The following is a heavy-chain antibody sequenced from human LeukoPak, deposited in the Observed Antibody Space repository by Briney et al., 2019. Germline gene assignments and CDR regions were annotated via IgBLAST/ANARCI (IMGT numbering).Heavy chain of an antibody. Sequence: PGRSLRLSCAASGFTFSSYAMHWVRQAPGKGLEWVAVISYDGSNKYYADSVKGRFTISRDNPKNTLYLQMNSLRAEDTAVYYCARARRGGWYNDWGQGTLVTVSS. J-gene: IGHJ4*02. D-gene: IGHD6-19*01. V-gene: IGHV3-30*14. CDR2: ISYDGSNK. CDR3: ARARRGGWYND. CDR1: GFTFSSYA.